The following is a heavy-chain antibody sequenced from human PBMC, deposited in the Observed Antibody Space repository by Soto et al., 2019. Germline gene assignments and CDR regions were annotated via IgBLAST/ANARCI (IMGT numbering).Heavy chain of an antibody. CDR2: IYYSGST. D-gene: IGHD6-13*01. J-gene: IGHJ6*02. CDR3: ARRPKSIAAPPWHLIAAATYYYYGMDV. Sequence: PSETLSLTCTVSGGSISSSSYYWGWIRQPPGKGLEWIGSIYYSGSTYYNPSLKSRVTISVDTSKNQFSLKLSSVTAADTAVYYCARRPKSIAAPPWHLIAAATYYYYGMDVWGQGTTVTVS. V-gene: IGHV4-39*01. CDR1: GGSISSSSYY.